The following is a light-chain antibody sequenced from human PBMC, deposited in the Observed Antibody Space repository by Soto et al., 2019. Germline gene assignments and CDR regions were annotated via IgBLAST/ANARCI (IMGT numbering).Light chain of an antibody. Sequence: QSVLTQPPSASGTPGQRVTISCSGSNSNIGSNTVNWYQQLPGTAPKLLIYYDNLLPSGVPDRISGSKSGPSASLAISVLQADDEADYYCAAWDDSLKGRVFGTGTKLTVL. J-gene: IGLJ1*01. CDR1: NSNIGSNT. CDR2: YDN. CDR3: AAWDDSLKGRV. V-gene: IGLV1-44*01.